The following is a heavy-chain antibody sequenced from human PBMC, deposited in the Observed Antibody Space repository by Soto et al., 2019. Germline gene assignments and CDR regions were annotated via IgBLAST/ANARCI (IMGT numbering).Heavy chain of an antibody. CDR2: IYYSGST. D-gene: IGHD2-2*01. CDR1: GGSISIYY. Sequence: SETLSLTCTVSGGSISIYYWSWIRQPPGKGLEWIGYIYYSGSTNYNPSLKSRVTISVDTSKNQFSLKLSSVTAADTAVYYCARVDRYCSSTSCYAPDAFDIWGQGTMVTVSS. V-gene: IGHV4-59*01. CDR3: ARVDRYCSSTSCYAPDAFDI. J-gene: IGHJ3*02.